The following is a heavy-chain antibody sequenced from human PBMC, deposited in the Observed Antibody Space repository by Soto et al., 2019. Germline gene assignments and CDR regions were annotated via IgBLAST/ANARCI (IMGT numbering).Heavy chain of an antibody. Sequence: GGSLRLSCAASGFTFSSYWMTWVRQAPGKGLEWVANIKQDGSEKYYVDSVKGRFTISRDNAKKSLYLQMNSLRAEDTAVYYCERTGNTSYYYYGMDVWGQGTTVTVSS. CDR3: ERTGNTSYYYYGMDV. CDR1: GFTFSSYW. J-gene: IGHJ6*02. V-gene: IGHV3-7*03. D-gene: IGHD1-7*01. CDR2: IKQDGSEK.